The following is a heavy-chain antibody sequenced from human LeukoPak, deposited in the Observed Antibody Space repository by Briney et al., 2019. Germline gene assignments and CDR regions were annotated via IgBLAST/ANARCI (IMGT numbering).Heavy chain of an antibody. V-gene: IGHV1-58*02. CDR3: AAQRGASLHDFWSTRLFDP. D-gene: IGHD3-3*01. Sequence: SVKVSCKASGFTFPNSAMQWVRQARGQRREWIGWIVLGAGNTVYSHKFHDRVTITRDVSTNTAYMELDSLGSEDTAVYYCAAQRGASLHDFWSTRLFDPWGQGTLVTVSS. CDR2: IVLGAGNT. J-gene: IGHJ5*02. CDR1: GFTFPNSA.